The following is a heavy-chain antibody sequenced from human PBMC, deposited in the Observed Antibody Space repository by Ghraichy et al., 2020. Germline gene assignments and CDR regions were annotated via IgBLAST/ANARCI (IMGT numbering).Heavy chain of an antibody. J-gene: IGHJ5*02. V-gene: IGHV1-69*13. CDR2: IIPIFGTA. Sequence: SVKVSCKAAGGTFSSYATSWERQAPGQGLEWRGGIIPIFGTANYAQKFQGRVTITADESTSTAYMELSSLRSEDTAVYYCAREGGSEGRNPWGHGTLVTVSS. D-gene: IGHD2-15*01. CDR3: AREGGSEGRNP. CDR1: GGTFSSYA.